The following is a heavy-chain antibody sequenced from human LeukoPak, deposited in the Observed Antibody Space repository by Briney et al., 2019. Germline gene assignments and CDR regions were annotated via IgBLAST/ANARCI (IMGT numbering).Heavy chain of an antibody. Sequence: SETLSLTCAVSGGSISSSNWWSWVRQPPGKGLEWIGEIYHSGSTNYNPSLKSRVTISVDKSKNQLSLKLSSVTAADTAVYYCASGYYYREDYYYMDVWGKGTTVTVSS. J-gene: IGHJ6*03. CDR1: GGSISSSNW. V-gene: IGHV4-4*02. CDR2: IYHSGST. D-gene: IGHD3-22*01. CDR3: ASGYYYREDYYYMDV.